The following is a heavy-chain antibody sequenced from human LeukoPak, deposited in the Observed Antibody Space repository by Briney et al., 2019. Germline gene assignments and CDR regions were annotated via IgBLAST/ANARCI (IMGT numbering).Heavy chain of an antibody. J-gene: IGHJ2*01. Sequence: PGGSLRLSCAASGFTFSTYGMHWVRQPPGKGLEWVALISYDGNNIYYGDPVKGRFTISRDNSKNTLYLQMNSLRADDTAVYFCAKEELPYCGGDCYSSGYFDLWGRGTLVTVSS. CDR3: AKEELPYCGGDCYSSGYFDL. D-gene: IGHD2-21*02. CDR1: GFTFSTYG. V-gene: IGHV3-30*18. CDR2: ISYDGNNI.